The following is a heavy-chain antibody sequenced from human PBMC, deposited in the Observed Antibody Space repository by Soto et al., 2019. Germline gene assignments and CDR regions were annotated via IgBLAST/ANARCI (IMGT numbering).Heavy chain of an antibody. CDR3: ARDNNDFWSLYPLAFDY. J-gene: IGHJ4*02. Sequence: ETLSLTCSVSGGSLSKYYWSWIRQPAGKGLEWIGRISTSGHVVSKVSLRSRLTMSVDMSNNHFSLKLTSVTAADTAVYYCARDNNDFWSLYPLAFDYWGQGAQVTVSS. CDR2: ISTSGHV. CDR1: GGSLSKYY. D-gene: IGHD3-3*01. V-gene: IGHV4-4*07.